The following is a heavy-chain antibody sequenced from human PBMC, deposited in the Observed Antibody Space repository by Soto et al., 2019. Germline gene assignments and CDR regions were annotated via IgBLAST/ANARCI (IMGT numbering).Heavy chain of an antibody. CDR1: GVSLTSGTYY. CDR3: ASTEDFFDY. Sequence: PSETLSLTCSVSGVSLTSGTYYWSWIRQHPGKGLEWIGYIFYSGSTDYNPSPKSRVNISVDTSKNQFSLKLSSVTAADTAVYYCASTEDFFDYWGQGTLVTVS. CDR2: IFYSGST. V-gene: IGHV4-31*03. J-gene: IGHJ4*02.